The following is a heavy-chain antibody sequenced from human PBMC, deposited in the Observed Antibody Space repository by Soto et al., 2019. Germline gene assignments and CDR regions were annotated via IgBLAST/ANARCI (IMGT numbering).Heavy chain of an antibody. CDR3: AKDGSYSSSWPYYFDH. CDR1: GFTFTTYT. V-gene: IGHV3-23*01. Sequence: EVQLLESGGGLVQPGGSLRLSCAASGFTFTTYTMSWLRQAPGKGLEWVSSISGSGGHTYYADSVKGRLIVSRDNSKNTFYLQMNSLRAEDTAVYYCAKDGSYSSSWPYYFDHWGQGTLVTVSS. D-gene: IGHD6-13*01. CDR2: ISGSGGHT. J-gene: IGHJ4*02.